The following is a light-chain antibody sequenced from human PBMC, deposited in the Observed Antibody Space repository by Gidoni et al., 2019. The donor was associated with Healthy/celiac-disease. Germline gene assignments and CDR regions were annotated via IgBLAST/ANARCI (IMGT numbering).Light chain of an antibody. CDR3: QSADSSGTYPYWV. CDR2: KAS. J-gene: IGLJ3*02. Sequence: SDELTQPPSVSVSPGQTARITCSGDALPKQYAYWYQQKPGQAPVLVIYKASERPSGIPERFSGSSSGTTVTLTISGVQAEDEADYYCQSADSSGTYPYWVFGGGTKLTVL. V-gene: IGLV3-25*03. CDR1: ALPKQY.